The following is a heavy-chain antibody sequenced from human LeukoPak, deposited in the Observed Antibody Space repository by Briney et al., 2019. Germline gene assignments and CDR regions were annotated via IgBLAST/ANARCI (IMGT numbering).Heavy chain of an antibody. CDR1: AFTFSSYS. J-gene: IGHJ6*03. CDR3: ARDGRGDEGYMDV. D-gene: IGHD3-16*01. V-gene: IGHV3-21*01. CDR2: ISSSSSYI. Sequence: PGGSLRLSCAASAFTFSSYSMNWVRQAPGKGLEWVSSISSSSSYIYYADSVKGRFTISRDNAKNSLYLQMNSLRAEDTAVYYCARDGRGDEGYMDVWGKGTTVTVSS.